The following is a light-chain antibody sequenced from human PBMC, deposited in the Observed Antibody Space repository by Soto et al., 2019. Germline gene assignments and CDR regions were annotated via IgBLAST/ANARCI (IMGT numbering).Light chain of an antibody. J-gene: IGKJ2*01. CDR2: WAS. Sequence: DIVMTQSPDSLAVSLGERATINCKSSQTLLYSSNNKNYLAWYQHKPGQAPKLLVYWASTRESGVPDRFSGSGSGTDFTLSISSLQAEDVAVYYCQQYYTTPTFGQGTKLEIK. CDR1: QTLLYSSNNKNY. CDR3: QQYYTTPT. V-gene: IGKV4-1*01.